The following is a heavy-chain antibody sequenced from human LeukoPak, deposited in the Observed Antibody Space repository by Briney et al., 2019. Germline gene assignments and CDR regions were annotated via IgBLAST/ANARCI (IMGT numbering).Heavy chain of an antibody. CDR3: AREATVPAAFDY. D-gene: IGHD2-2*01. V-gene: IGHV3-20*04. Sequence: GGSLRLSCAPSVFTFDVYGVSCVRDAPGGGRECGSHINWNGGGTGYAHSVKGGFTLSRDTAKNSLYLQMNSPRAEDTALYYCAREATVPAAFDYWGQGTLVTVSS. CDR1: VFTFDVYG. CDR2: INWNGGGT. J-gene: IGHJ4*02.